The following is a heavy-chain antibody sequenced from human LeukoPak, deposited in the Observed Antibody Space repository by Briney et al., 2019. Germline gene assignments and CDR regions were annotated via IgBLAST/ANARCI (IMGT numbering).Heavy chain of an antibody. CDR3: ARAWQWLPLDY. V-gene: IGHV4-4*07. CDR1: GDSISSYY. J-gene: IGHJ4*02. CDR2: ISTSGST. Sequence: SETLSLTCTVSGDSISSYYWSWIRQPAGKGMEWIGRISTSGSTNYNPSLKSRVTMSVDTSKNQFSLKLSSVTAADTAVYYCARAWQWLPLDYWGQGTLVTVSS. D-gene: IGHD6-19*01.